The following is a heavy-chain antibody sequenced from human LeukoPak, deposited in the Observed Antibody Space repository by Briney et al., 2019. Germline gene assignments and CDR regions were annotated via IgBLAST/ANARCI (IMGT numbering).Heavy chain of an antibody. D-gene: IGHD2-2*01. CDR2: ISSNGGST. J-gene: IGHJ3*02. CDR3: ARARYCSSTSCYGAFDI. Sequence: GGSLRLSCAASGFTFSSYAMHWVRQAPGKGLEYVSAISSNGGSTYYANSVKGRFTISRDNSKNTLYLQMGSLRAEDMAVYYCARARYCSSTSCYGAFDIWGQGTMVTVSS. V-gene: IGHV3-64*01. CDR1: GFTFSSYA.